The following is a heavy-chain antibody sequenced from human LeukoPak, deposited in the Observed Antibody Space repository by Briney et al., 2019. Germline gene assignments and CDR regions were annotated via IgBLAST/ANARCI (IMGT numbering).Heavy chain of an antibody. V-gene: IGHV1-69*13. D-gene: IGHD2-2*02. CDR2: IIPIFGTA. CDR3: ALGCDFVVVPAAIRAYYYYYGMDV. CDR1: GGTFSSYA. J-gene: IGHJ6*02. Sequence: SVKVSCKASGGTFSSYAISWVRQTPGQGLEWMGGIIPIFGTANYAQKFQGRVTITADESTSTAYMELSSLRSEDTAVYYCALGCDFVVVPAAIRAYYYYYGMDVWGQGTTVTVSS.